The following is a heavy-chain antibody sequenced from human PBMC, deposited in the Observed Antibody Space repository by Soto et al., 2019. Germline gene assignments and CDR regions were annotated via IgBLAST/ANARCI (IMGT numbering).Heavy chain of an antibody. D-gene: IGHD6-19*01. Sequence: ASVKVSCKASGNTFSNYAMHWVRQAPGQRLEWMAWINADNGNTYYSQKFQGRVTITRDTSTNTAYLELSSLRSEDTAVYYCASGDSSAWYYYGMDVWGLGTKVTVS. CDR3: ASGDSSAWYYYGMDV. V-gene: IGHV1-3*01. CDR1: GNTFSNYA. J-gene: IGHJ6*02. CDR2: INADNGNT.